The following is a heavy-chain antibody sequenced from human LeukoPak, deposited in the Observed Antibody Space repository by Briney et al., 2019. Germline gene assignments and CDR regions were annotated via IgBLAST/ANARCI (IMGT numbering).Heavy chain of an antibody. CDR1: GFALKSYS. D-gene: IGHD2-2*01. CDR3: ARGYCSSTSCLIAAFDI. Sequence: GGSLRLSCAGSGFALKSYSLTWVRQAPGKGLEWVANIKQDGSEKYYVDSVKGRFSISRDNAKNSLYLQMNSLRAEDTAVYYCARGYCSSTSCLIAAFDIWGQGTMVTVSS. J-gene: IGHJ3*02. V-gene: IGHV3-7*01. CDR2: IKQDGSEK.